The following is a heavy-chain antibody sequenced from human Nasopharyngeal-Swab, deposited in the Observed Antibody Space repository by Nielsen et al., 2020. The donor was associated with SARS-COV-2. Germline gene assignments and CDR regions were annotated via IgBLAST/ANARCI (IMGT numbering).Heavy chain of an antibody. J-gene: IGHJ6*03. D-gene: IGHD3-22*01. CDR3: ARGRYYDSSGYWYYYYYYMDV. V-gene: IGHV4-30-4*01. Sequence: SETLSLICTVSGGSISSGDYYWSWIRQPPGKGLEWIGYIYYSGSTYYNPSLKSRVTISVDTSKNQFSLKLSSVTAADTAVYYCARGRYYDSSGYWYYYYYYMDVWGKGTTVTVSS. CDR2: IYYSGST. CDR1: GGSISSGDYY.